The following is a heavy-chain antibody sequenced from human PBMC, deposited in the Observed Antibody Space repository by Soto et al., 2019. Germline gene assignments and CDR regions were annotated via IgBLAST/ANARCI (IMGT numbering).Heavy chain of an antibody. J-gene: IGHJ5*02. CDR2: IYYSGRT. Sequence: PSETLSLTCTVSGGSISSYYWSWVRQPPGKGLEWIGYIYYSGRTNYNPSLKRRVTISVDTSKNQFSLKRSSVTAAATAVYHCAGNIIVTFYGFDTWGQGTMVTVSS. D-gene: IGHD3-16*02. V-gene: IGHV4-59*01. CDR1: GGSISSYY. CDR3: AGNIIVTFYGFDT.